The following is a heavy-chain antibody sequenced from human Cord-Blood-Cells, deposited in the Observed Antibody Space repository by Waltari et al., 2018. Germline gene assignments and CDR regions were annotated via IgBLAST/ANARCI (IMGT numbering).Heavy chain of an antibody. V-gene: IGHV1-2*02. Sequence: QVQLVQSGAEVKKHGASVKVSCKASGYTFTGYYMHWVRQAPGQGLEWMGWINPNSGGTNYAQKFKGRVTMTRDTSISTAYMELSRLRSDDTAVYYCARETPGIVVVPAAISNWFDPWGQGTLVTVSS. CDR3: ARETPGIVVVPAAISNWFDP. CDR1: GYTFTGYY. J-gene: IGHJ5*02. CDR2: INPNSGGT. D-gene: IGHD2-2*02.